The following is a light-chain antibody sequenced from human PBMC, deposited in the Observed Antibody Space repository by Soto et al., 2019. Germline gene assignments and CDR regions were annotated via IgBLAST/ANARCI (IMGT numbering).Light chain of an antibody. CDR3: QQSYSTPWT. J-gene: IGKJ1*01. CDR1: QSISTY. Sequence: DIQMTQSPSSLAASVGARVTITCRASQSISTYLNWYQQKPGKAPKVLIFDASRLQSGVASRFSGSGSGTDFTLTISSLQPEDFATYYCQQSYSTPWTFGQGTKVEIK. CDR2: DAS. V-gene: IGKV1-39*01.